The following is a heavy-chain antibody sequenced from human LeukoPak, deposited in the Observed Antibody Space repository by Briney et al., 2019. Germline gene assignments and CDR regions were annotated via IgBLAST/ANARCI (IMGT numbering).Heavy chain of an antibody. CDR2: IYTGGAT. CDR3: ARRKVVSAYYYGMDV. V-gene: IGHV3-66*01. D-gene: IGHD2-2*01. J-gene: IGHJ6*02. Sequence: GGSLRLSCAASGFTVNSRYMSWVRQAPGKGLEWVSVIYTGGATHYADSVKGRFTISRDNAKNTLYLQMNSLRAEDTAVYYCARRKVVSAYYYGMDVWGQGTTVTVSS. CDR1: GFTVNSRY.